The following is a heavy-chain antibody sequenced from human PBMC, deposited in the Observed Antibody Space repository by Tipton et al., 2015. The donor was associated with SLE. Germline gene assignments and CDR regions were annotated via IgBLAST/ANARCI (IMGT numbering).Heavy chain of an antibody. Sequence: TLSLTCTVSGGSISRIGYYWSWIRQHPGKGLEWIGYIYHTGSTYYNPSLESRVTITVDMSKNQFSLRLISVTAADTAVYYCARGCSSSTCEPFYFFGMDVRGQGTTVTVSS. J-gene: IGHJ6*02. CDR3: ARGCSSSTCEPFYFFGMDV. CDR2: IYHTGST. V-gene: IGHV4-31*03. CDR1: GGSISRIGYY. D-gene: IGHD2-2*01.